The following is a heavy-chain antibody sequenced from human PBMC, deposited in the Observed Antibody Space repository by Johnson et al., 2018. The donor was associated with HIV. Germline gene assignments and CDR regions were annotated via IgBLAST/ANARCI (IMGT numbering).Heavy chain of an antibody. J-gene: IGHJ3*02. D-gene: IGHD2-21*02. V-gene: IGHV3-7*01. CDR3: ARAGGDLLPDAFDI. CDR1: GFTFSSYW. Sequence: VQLVESGGGLVQPGGSLRLSCAASGFTFSSYWMSWVRQAPGKGLEWVANIKQDGSEKYYVDSVKGRVTISRDNAKNSLYLQMNSLRAEDTAVYYCARAGGDLLPDAFDIWGQGTMVTVSS. CDR2: IKQDGSEK.